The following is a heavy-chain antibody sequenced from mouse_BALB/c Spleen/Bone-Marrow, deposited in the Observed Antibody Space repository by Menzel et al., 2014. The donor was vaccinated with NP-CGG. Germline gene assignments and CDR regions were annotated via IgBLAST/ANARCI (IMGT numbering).Heavy chain of an antibody. CDR1: DFNFKDTY. V-gene: IGHV14-3*02. CDR3: ANYYYGSSLFAY. Sequence: EVQLQQSGAELVKPGASVKLSCTASDFNFKDTYMHWVNQRPEQGLEWIGRIDPANGNTKYDPKFQGKATITADTSSNTAYLQLSSLTSEDTAVYYCANYYYGSSLFAYWGQGTLITVSA. CDR2: IDPANGNT. J-gene: IGHJ3*01. D-gene: IGHD1-1*01.